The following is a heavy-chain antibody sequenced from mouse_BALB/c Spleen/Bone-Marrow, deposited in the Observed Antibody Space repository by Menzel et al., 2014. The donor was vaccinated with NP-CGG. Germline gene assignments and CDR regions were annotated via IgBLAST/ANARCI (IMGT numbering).Heavy chain of an antibody. CDR2: IYPGDGST. Sequence: QVQLQQSGPELVKPGASVKMSCKASGYTFTSYYIHWVEQRPGQGLEWIGWIYPGDGSTKYNEKFKGKTTLTADKSSSTAYMLLSSLTSEDSAIYFCARQGGPYYFDYWGQGTTLTVSS. D-gene: IGHD3-3*01. J-gene: IGHJ2*01. CDR3: ARQGGPYYFDY. CDR1: GYTFTSYY. V-gene: IGHV1S56*01.